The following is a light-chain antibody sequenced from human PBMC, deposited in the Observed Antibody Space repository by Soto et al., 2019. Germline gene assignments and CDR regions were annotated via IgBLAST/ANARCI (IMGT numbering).Light chain of an antibody. CDR1: QSISVF. J-gene: IGKJ2*01. Sequence: DIPMTQSPSSLSAPVGDRVTLTCRASQSISVFLNWYQQKPGKAPKLLIYAASTLQSGVPSRFGGSGSGTDFTLSVSSLQPEDFATYYCQQSYTTPVTFGQGTKLEIK. CDR3: QQSYTTPVT. V-gene: IGKV1-39*01. CDR2: AAS.